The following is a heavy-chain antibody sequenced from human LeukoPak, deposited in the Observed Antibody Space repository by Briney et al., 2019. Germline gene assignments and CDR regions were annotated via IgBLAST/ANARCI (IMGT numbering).Heavy chain of an antibody. Sequence: GASVKVSCKASGYTFTSYYMHWVRQAPGQGPEWMGIINPSGGSTSYAQKFQGRVTMTRDTSTSTVYMEPSSLRSEDTAVYYCARGYQYYYGSGSYGGIYYYYYMDVWGKGTTVTISS. V-gene: IGHV1-46*01. D-gene: IGHD3-10*01. CDR2: INPSGGST. CDR3: ARGYQYYYGSGSYGGIYYYYYMDV. CDR1: GYTFTSYY. J-gene: IGHJ6*03.